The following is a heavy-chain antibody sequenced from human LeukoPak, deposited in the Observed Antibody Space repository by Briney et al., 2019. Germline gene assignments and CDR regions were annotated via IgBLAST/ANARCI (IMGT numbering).Heavy chain of an antibody. V-gene: IGHV3-66*01. Sequence: GGSLRLSCAASGFTVSSNYLSWVRQAPGKGLEWVSVIDSGGSTYYADSVKGRFTISRDNSKNALYLQMNSLRAEDTAVYYCARDLNYRMDVWGQGTTVTVSS. CDR2: IDSGGST. J-gene: IGHJ6*02. CDR1: GFTVSSNY. CDR3: ARDLNYRMDV.